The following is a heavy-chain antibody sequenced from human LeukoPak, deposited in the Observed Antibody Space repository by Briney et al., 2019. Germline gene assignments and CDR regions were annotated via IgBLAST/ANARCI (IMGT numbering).Heavy chain of an antibody. CDR1: GFTFSSYE. CDR2: ISSSGSTI. D-gene: IGHD4-17*01. Sequence: GGSLRLSCAASGFTFSSYEMNWVRQAPGKGLEWVSYISSSGSTIYYADSVKGRFTIPRDNAKNSLYLQMNSLRAEDTAVYYCARTVRYLGAFDIWGQGTMVTVSS. J-gene: IGHJ3*02. CDR3: ARTVRYLGAFDI. V-gene: IGHV3-48*03.